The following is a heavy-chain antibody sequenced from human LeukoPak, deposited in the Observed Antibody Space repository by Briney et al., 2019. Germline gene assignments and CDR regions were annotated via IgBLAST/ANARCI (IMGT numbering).Heavy chain of an antibody. J-gene: IGHJ5*02. CDR2: IKQDGSEK. D-gene: IGHD2-21*01. Sequence: GGSLRLSCAASGFTFSSYWMSWVRQAPGKGLEWVANIKQDGSEKYYADSVKGRFTISRDNAKNSLYLQMNSLRAGDTAVYYCARDLRLFSVGLKNWFDPWGQGTLVTVSS. V-gene: IGHV3-7*01. CDR3: ARDLRLFSVGLKNWFDP. CDR1: GFTFSSYW.